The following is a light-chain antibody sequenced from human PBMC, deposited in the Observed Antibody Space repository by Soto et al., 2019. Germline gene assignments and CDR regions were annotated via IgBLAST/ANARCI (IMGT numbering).Light chain of an antibody. Sequence: IVLTQSPATLSVSPGERATLSCRASQTIAGNLAWYQQKPGQPPRLLIYGASTRATGVPARFSGSGSGTAFTLTTEFTLTLSSLQSEDFAVYFCQQYNNWPLTFGPGTRLEIK. CDR3: QQYNNWPLT. V-gene: IGKV3D-15*01. J-gene: IGKJ5*01. CDR2: GAS. CDR1: QTIAGN.